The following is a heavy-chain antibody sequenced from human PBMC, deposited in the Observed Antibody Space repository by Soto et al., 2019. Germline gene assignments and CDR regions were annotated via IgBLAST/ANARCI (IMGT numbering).Heavy chain of an antibody. CDR1: GFTFSAYA. Sequence: EVQLVESGGGLVQPGGSLKISCAASGFTFSAYAMQWVRQAPGKGLEFVSAISTNGGNTYYANSVTGRFTISRDNSKNTLYLQMGSLRADDMAVYYCARDCSGGSCGDDYWGQGTLVTVSS. V-gene: IGHV3-64*01. J-gene: IGHJ4*02. CDR2: ISTNGGNT. CDR3: ARDCSGGSCGDDY. D-gene: IGHD2-15*01.